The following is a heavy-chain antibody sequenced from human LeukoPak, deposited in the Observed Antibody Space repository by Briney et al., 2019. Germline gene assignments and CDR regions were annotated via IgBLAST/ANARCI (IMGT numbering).Heavy chain of an antibody. J-gene: IGHJ4*02. D-gene: IGHD5-18*01. Sequence: GAPVKVSCKASGYTFTSYYMHWVRQAPGQGLEWMGIINPSGGSTSYAQKFQGRVTMTRDTSTSTVYMELSSLRSEDTAVYYCARGSPRGYSYGYPYDYWGQGTLVTVSS. CDR1: GYTFTSYY. CDR3: ARGSPRGYSYGYPYDY. V-gene: IGHV1-46*01. CDR2: INPSGGST.